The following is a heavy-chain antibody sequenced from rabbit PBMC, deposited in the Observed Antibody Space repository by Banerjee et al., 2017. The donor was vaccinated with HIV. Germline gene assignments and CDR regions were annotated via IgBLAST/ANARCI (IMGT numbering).Heavy chain of an antibody. CDR3: ARAVSSGWGGFFNL. CDR1: GFSFSSNN. D-gene: IGHD4-1*01. Sequence: QSLEESGGDLVKPGASLTLTCTASGFSFSSNNMCWVRQAPGKGLEWIACIVTSTGSTSYANWVNGRFTISKTSSTTVTLQMPSLTAADTATYFCARAVSSGWGGFFNLWGPGTLVTVS. J-gene: IGHJ4*01. V-gene: IGHV1S40*01. CDR2: IVTSTGST.